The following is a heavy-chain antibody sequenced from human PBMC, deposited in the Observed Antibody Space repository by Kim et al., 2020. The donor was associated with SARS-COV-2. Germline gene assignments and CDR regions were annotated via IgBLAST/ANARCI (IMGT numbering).Heavy chain of an antibody. CDR1: GFTFSSDA. V-gene: IGHV3-23*01. J-gene: IGHJ3*01. Sequence: GGSLRLSCAASGFTFSSDAMTWVRQAPGKGLEWVSVISAGGASTYYADSVKGRFTISRDNSKNTLYLQMNSQRAEDTAVYYCAKGRSAFYVWGRGTVVTVSS. CDR2: ISAGGAST. CDR3: AKGRSAFYV. D-gene: IGHD4-17*01.